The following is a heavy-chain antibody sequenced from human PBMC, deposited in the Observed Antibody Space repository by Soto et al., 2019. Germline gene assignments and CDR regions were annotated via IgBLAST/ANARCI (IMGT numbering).Heavy chain of an antibody. D-gene: IGHD5-12*01. CDR1: GFTISNAW. CDR3: TTDSGYRRSCLYFDY. J-gene: IGHJ4*02. CDR2: IKSKTDGGTI. V-gene: IGHV3-15*01. Sequence: ELQLVESGGGLVKHGGSLRLSCAASGFTISNAWMTWVRQAPGKGLEWVGRIKSKTDGGTIDYAAPVKGRFTVSRDDSETTLYLQMNSLKTEDTAVYYCTTDSGYRRSCLYFDYWGQGTQVTVSS.